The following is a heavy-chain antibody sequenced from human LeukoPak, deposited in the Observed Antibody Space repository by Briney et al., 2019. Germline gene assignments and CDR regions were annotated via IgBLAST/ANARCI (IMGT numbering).Heavy chain of an antibody. V-gene: IGHV4-39*01. CDR2: IYYSGSN. CDR1: GGSISSSGYY. Sequence: SETLSLTCTLSGGSISSSGYYWGWIRQPPGKGLEWIGSIYYSGSNYYNPSLKSRVTISVDTSKNQFSLKLSSVTAADTAVYYCARTRYYYNSRSYGAPYYFDYWGQGTLVTVSS. CDR3: ARTRYYYNSRSYGAPYYFDY. J-gene: IGHJ4*02. D-gene: IGHD3-10*01.